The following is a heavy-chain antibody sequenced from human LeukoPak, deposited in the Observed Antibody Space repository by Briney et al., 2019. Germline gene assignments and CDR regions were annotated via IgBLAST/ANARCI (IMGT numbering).Heavy chain of an antibody. D-gene: IGHD6-6*01. V-gene: IGHV3-33*01. Sequence: PGGSLRLSCAASGFTFSSYGMHWVRQAPGKGLEWVAVIWYDGSNKYYADSVKGRFTISRDNSKNTLYLQMNSPRAEDTAVYYCAREGAARYFDYWGQGTLVTVSS. CDR1: GFTFSSYG. CDR2: IWYDGSNK. CDR3: AREGAARYFDY. J-gene: IGHJ4*02.